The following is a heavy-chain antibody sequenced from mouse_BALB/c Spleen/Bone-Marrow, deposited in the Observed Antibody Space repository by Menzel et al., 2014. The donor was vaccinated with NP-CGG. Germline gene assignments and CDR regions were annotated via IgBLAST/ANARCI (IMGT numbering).Heavy chain of an antibody. CDR3: ASLTGTFDY. CDR2: IDPASGNI. V-gene: IGHV14-3*02. D-gene: IGHD4-1*01. CDR1: GFNIKDTY. Sequence: EVKLQGSGTDLVKPGASVKLSCTASGFNIKDTYMHWVKQRPEQGLDWIGRIDPASGNIQYDPKFQGRAAITADTSSNTAYLQLSSLTSEDTAVYYCASLTGTFDYWGQGTPLTVSS. J-gene: IGHJ2*01.